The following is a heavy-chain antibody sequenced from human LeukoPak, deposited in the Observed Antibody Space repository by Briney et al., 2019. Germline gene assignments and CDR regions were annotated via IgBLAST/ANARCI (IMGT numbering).Heavy chain of an antibody. CDR2: INPSGGST. CDR3: ARTGIAAADIFDY. CDR1: GYTFTSYY. Sequence: PSVKVSCKASGYTFTSYYMHWVRQPPGQGLEGMGIINPSGGSTSYAQKFQGRVTMTRDTSTSTVYMELSSLRSEDTAVYYCARTGIAAADIFDYWGQGTLVTVSS. D-gene: IGHD6-13*01. J-gene: IGHJ4*02. V-gene: IGHV1-46*01.